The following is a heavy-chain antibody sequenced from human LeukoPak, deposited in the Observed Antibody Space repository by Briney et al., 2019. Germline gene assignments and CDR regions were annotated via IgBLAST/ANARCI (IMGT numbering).Heavy chain of an antibody. D-gene: IGHD2-15*01. V-gene: IGHV4-4*07. CDR3: ASRGRNCSGGSCYPAMDV. J-gene: IGHJ6*04. Sequence: SETLSLTCTVSGGSISSYYWSWIRQPAGKGLEWIGRIYTSGSTNYNPSLKSRVTTSVDTSKNQFSLKLSSVTAADTAVYYCASRGRNCSGGSCYPAMDVWGKGTTVTVSS. CDR2: IYTSGST. CDR1: GGSISSYY.